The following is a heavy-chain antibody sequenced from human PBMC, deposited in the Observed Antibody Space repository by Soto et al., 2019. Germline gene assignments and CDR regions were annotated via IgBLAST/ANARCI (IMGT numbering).Heavy chain of an antibody. CDR2: IGDSGGMP. J-gene: IGHJ4*02. CDR1: GFTFSNNA. V-gene: IGHV3-23*01. D-gene: IGHD3-10*01. CDR3: AKVISTGIHRGYLDY. Sequence: EVQLLESGGGLVQPGGSLRLSCAASGFTFSNNAMSWVRQAPGKGLEWVSLIGDSGGMPYYPESVKGRFTISRDTSRNTPYLQMNSLRIEDTAVSYCAKVISTGIHRGYLDYWGQGTLVAVSS.